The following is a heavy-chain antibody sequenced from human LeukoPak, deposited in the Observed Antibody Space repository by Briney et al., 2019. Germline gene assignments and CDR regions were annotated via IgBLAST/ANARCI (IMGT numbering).Heavy chain of an antibody. J-gene: IGHJ4*02. CDR2: IKQDGSEK. CDR3: ASDLISMIPVGFDY. Sequence: GGSLRLSCAASGFTFSRYWMNWVRQAPGKGLEGVAIIKQDGSEKYYVDSVKGRFTISRDNAKNSLYLQMNSLRAEDTAVYYCASDLISMIPVGFDYWGQGTLVTVSS. CDR1: GFTFSRYW. V-gene: IGHV3-7*01. D-gene: IGHD3-22*01.